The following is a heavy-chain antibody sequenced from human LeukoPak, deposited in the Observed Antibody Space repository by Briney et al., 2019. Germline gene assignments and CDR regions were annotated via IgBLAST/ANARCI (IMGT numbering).Heavy chain of an antibody. Sequence: PSETLSLTCAVYGGSFSGYYWSWIRQPPGKGLEWIGEINHSGSTNYNPSLKSRVTISVDTSKNQFSLKLSSVTAADTAAYYCARGHGLVRYHYYYGMDVWGQGTTVTVSS. V-gene: IGHV4-34*01. CDR2: INHSGST. CDR3: ARGHGLVRYHYYYGMDV. CDR1: GGSFSGYY. D-gene: IGHD6-19*01. J-gene: IGHJ6*02.